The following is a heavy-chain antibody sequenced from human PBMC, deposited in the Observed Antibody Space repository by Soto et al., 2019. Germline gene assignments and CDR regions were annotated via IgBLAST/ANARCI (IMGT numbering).Heavy chain of an antibody. D-gene: IGHD2-15*01. CDR1: GYTFTSYY. V-gene: IGHV1-46*03. Sequence: ASVKVSCKASGYTFTSYYMHRVRQAPGQGLEWMGIINPSGGSTSYAQKFQGRVTMTRDTSTSTVYMELSSLRSEDTAVYYCARTDSPYYYYYYGMDVWGQGTTVTVSS. J-gene: IGHJ6*02. CDR2: INPSGGST. CDR3: ARTDSPYYYYYYGMDV.